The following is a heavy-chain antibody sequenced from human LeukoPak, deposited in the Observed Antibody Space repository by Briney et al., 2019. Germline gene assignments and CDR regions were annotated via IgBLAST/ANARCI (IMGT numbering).Heavy chain of an antibody. J-gene: IGHJ5*02. V-gene: IGHV3-7*05. CDR2: IKQDGSEK. CDR3: AKGTGINHYHWIDP. CDR1: GFTFSSYW. D-gene: IGHD3/OR15-3a*01. Sequence: HPGGSLRLSCAASGFTFSSYWMSWVRQAPGKGLEWVANIKQDGSEKYYVDSVKGRFTISRDNSKNTLYPQMNSLRAEDTALYCAKGTGINHYHWIDPWGQGTQVTVSS.